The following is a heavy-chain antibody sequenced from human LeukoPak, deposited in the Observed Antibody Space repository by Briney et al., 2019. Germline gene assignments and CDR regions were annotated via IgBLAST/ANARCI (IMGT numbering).Heavy chain of an antibody. V-gene: IGHV3-66*04. CDR2: FYSGGTK. CDR1: GFTVISNY. Sequence: GGSLRLSCAASGFTVISNYMSWVRQAPGKGLEWVSVFYSGGTKYYADSVKGRFTISRDNSKNTLYLQMNTLRAEDTAVYYCARLGSTSDHFDYWGQGTLVTVSS. CDR3: ARLGSTSDHFDY. D-gene: IGHD1-26*01. J-gene: IGHJ4*02.